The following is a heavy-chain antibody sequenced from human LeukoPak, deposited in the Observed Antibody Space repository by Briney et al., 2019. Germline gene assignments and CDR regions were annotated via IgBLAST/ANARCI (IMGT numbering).Heavy chain of an antibody. J-gene: IGHJ4*02. CDR2: INHSGST. CDR1: GGSFSGYY. Sequence: KPSETLSLTCAVYGGSFSGYYWSWIRQPPGKGLEWIGEINHSGSTNYNPSLKSRVTISVDTSKNQFSLKLSSVTAADTAVYYCARAGGSLLRITMIVPPDYWGQGTLVTVSS. D-gene: IGHD3-22*01. V-gene: IGHV4-34*01. CDR3: ARAGGSLLRITMIVPPDY.